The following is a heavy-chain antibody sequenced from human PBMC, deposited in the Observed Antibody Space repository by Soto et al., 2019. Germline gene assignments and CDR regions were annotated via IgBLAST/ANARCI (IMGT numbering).Heavy chain of an antibody. J-gene: IGHJ6*02. CDR3: ASWWFGELSTYYYGMDV. CDR1: GGSFSGYY. Sequence: PSETLSLTCAVYGGSFSGYYWSWIRQPPGKGLEWIGEINHSGSTNYNPSLKSRVTISVDTSKNQFSLKLSSVTAADTAVYYCASWWFGELSTYYYGMDVWGQGTTVTVSS. V-gene: IGHV4-34*01. CDR2: INHSGST. D-gene: IGHD3-10*01.